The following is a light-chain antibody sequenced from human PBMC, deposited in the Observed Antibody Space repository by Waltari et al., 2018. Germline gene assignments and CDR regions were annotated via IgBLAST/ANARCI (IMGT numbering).Light chain of an antibody. CDR3: MQAIETRN. J-gene: IGKJ4*01. Sequence: IVMTQSPLSLPVTLVVPASIPCTSCQPLLYTNGYNYLAWYLQKPGQSPQLLIYLGSNRDSGVPDRFSGSGSGTNFTQKISRVEAEDVGIYYWMQAIETRNFGGRTKVEI. V-gene: IGKV2-28*01. CDR1: QPLLYTNGYNY. CDR2: LGS.